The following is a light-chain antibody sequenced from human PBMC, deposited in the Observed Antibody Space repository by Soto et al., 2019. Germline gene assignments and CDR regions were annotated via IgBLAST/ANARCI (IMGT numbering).Light chain of an antibody. CDR2: GAS. Sequence: EIVLTQSPGTLSLSPGERATLSFRASQSVSSSYLAWYQQKPGQAPRLLIYGASSRATGIPDRFSGSGSGTDFTLTISRLEPEDFAVYYCQQYGSSPTTFDQGTKVEIK. CDR1: QSVSSSY. CDR3: QQYGSSPTT. V-gene: IGKV3-20*01. J-gene: IGKJ1*01.